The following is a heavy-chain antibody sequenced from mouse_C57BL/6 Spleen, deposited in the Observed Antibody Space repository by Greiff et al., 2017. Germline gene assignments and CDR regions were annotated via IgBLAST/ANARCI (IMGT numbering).Heavy chain of an antibody. Sequence: VQLQQSGPELVKPGASVKISCKASGYSFTSYYIHWVKQRPGQGLEWIGWIYPGSGNTKYNEKFKGKATLTADTSSSTAYMQLSGLTSEDSAVYYCARGGLRSYYFDYWGQGTTLTVSS. V-gene: IGHV1-66*01. CDR1: GYSFTSYY. CDR3: ARGGLRSYYFDY. J-gene: IGHJ2*01. CDR2: IYPGSGNT. D-gene: IGHD2-4*01.